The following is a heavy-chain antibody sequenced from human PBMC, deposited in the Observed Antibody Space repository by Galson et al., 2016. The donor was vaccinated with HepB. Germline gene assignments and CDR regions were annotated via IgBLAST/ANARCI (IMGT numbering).Heavy chain of an antibody. V-gene: IGHV3-48*02. CDR1: GYSFTNHW. J-gene: IGHJ4*02. CDR3: ARVDEGYYYLIDY. D-gene: IGHD3-22*01. Sequence: SGAEVKKPGESLKISCKGSGYSFTNHWIGWVRQAPGKGLEWVSYIGSRSSPIHYADSVKGRFTISRDNAKNSLYLQMNSLRDEDTAVYYCARVDEGYYYLIDYWGQGTLVTVSS. CDR2: IGSRSSPI.